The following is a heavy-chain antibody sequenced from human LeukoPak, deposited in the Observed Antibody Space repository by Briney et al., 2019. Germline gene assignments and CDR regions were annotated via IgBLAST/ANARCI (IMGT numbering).Heavy chain of an antibody. D-gene: IGHD6-13*01. CDR3: ARQGSRWLGTFDY. V-gene: IGHV4-38-2*02. CDR2: IYHSGST. J-gene: IGHJ4*02. Sequence: SETLSLTCTVSGYSISSGYYWGWIRQPPGKGLEWIGSIYHSGSTYYNPSLKSRVTISVDTSKNQFSLRLSSVTAADTAVYYCARQGSRWLGTFDYWGQGTLVTVSS. CDR1: GYSISSGYY.